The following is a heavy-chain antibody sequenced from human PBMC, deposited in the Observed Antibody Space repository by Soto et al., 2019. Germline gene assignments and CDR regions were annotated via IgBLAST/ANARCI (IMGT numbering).Heavy chain of an antibody. Sequence: MSWVRQAPGKGLEWVSAISGSGGSTYYADSVKGRFTISRDNSKNTLYLQMNSLRAEDTAVYYCADSLPTIAVAARRDMDVWGKGTTVTVSS. D-gene: IGHD6-19*01. CDR3: ADSLPTIAVAARRDMDV. V-gene: IGHV3-23*01. CDR2: ISGSGGST. J-gene: IGHJ6*03.